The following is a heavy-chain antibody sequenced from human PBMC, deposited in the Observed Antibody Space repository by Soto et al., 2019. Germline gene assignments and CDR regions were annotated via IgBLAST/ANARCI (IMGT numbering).Heavy chain of an antibody. CDR1: GGSISSGDYY. V-gene: IGHV4-30-4*01. J-gene: IGHJ5*02. D-gene: IGHD2-15*01. CDR3: ARGSRGVVVAGYRDWFDP. CDR2: IYYSGST. Sequence: QVQLQESGPGLVKPSQTLSLTCTVSGGSISSGDYYWSWIRQPPGKGLEWIGYIYYSGSTYYNPSLKSRVTISVDTSKNQFSLKLSSVTAADTAVYYCARGSRGVVVAGYRDWFDPWGQGTLVTVSS.